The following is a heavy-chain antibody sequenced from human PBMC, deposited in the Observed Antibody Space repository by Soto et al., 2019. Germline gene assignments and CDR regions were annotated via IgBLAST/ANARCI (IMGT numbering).Heavy chain of an antibody. CDR1: VGSITSSSHF. J-gene: IGHJ5*02. V-gene: IGHV4-39*01. D-gene: IGHD6-25*01. CDR2: IYFTGNT. CDR3: AGQTFTIAAASYGRSNWFDP. Sequence: KPSETLSLTCTSSVGSITSSSHFWGWVRQPPGKGLEWIGTIYFTGNTYYTPSLKSRLTMSIDTSKNEFSLRLNSVTAADTAVYYCAGQTFTIAAASYGRSNWFDPWGPGTLVTVSS.